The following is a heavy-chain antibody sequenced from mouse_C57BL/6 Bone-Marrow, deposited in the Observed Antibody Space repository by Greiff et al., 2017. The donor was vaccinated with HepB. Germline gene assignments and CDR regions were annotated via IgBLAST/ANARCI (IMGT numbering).Heavy chain of an antibody. J-gene: IGHJ4*01. D-gene: IGHD1-1*01. V-gene: IGHV2-5*01. Sequence: VMLVESGPGLVQPSQSLSITCTVSGFSLTSYGVHWVRQSPGKGLEWLGVIWRGGSTDYNAAFMSRLSITKDNSKSQVVLKMNSRQADDTAIYYCAKRRGGRYYAMDYWGQGTSVTVSS. CDR3: AKRRGGRYYAMDY. CDR1: GFSLTSYG. CDR2: IWRGGST.